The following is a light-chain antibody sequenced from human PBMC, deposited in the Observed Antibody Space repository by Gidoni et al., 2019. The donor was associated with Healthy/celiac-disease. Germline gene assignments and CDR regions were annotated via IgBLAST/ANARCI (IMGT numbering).Light chain of an antibody. CDR3: QQHLT. Sequence: EIVLTQSPATLSLSPGERATLSCRASQSVSSYLAWYQQKPGQAPRLLIYAASNRATGIPARFSGSGSGTDFTLTISSLEPEDFAVYYCQQHLTFGGGTKVEIK. J-gene: IGKJ4*01. V-gene: IGKV3-11*01. CDR1: QSVSSY. CDR2: AAS.